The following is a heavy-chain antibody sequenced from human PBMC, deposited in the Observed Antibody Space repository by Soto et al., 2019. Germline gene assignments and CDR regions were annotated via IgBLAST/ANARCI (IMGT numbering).Heavy chain of an antibody. J-gene: IGHJ2*01. D-gene: IGHD2-21*02. V-gene: IGHV1-69*12. CDR3: ARGIEYCGGDCYSGYWYFDL. CDR2: IIPIFGTA. Sequence: QVQLVQSGAEVKKPGSSVKVSCKASGGTFSSYAISWVRQAPGQGLEWMGGIIPIFGTANYARKFQGRVTITANESTSTAYMELSSLRSEDTAVYYCARGIEYCGGDCYSGYWYFDLWGRGTLVTVSS. CDR1: GGTFSSYA.